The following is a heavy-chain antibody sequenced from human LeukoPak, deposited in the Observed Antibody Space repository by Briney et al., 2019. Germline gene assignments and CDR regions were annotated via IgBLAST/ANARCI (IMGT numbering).Heavy chain of an antibody. Sequence: PSVKVSCKASGYTFTRSDINWVRQAAGQGLEWMGWIDPNSGRTGCAEKLQGRVTVSGNTSISTAYMELSSLRFDDTAVYYCARARSGLAAAGTYAYWGQGTLITASS. CDR3: ARARSGLAAAGTYAY. CDR1: GYTFTRSD. CDR2: IDPNSGRT. J-gene: IGHJ4*02. D-gene: IGHD6-13*01. V-gene: IGHV1-8*01.